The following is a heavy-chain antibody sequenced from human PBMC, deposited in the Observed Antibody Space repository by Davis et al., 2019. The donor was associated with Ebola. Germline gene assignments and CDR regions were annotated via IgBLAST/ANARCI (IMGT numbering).Heavy chain of an antibody. J-gene: IGHJ3*02. CDR3: VRDYLFALDI. V-gene: IGHV3-48*02. CDR2: IGTRGDPT. Sequence: GESLKISCAASGFTFSSYTMNWVRQAPGKGLEWVSYIGTRGDPTVYADSVKGRFTVSRDEANNSLFLLMNSLRDEDTAIYYCVRDYLFALDIWGQGTMVTVSS. CDR1: GFTFSSYT.